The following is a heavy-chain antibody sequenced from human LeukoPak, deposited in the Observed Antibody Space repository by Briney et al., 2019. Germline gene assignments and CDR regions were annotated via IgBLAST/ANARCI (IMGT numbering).Heavy chain of an antibody. D-gene: IGHD2-2*01. Sequence: SETLSLTCTVSGGSISSGGYYWSWIRQHPGKGLEWIGYIYYSGSTYYNPSLKSRVTISVDTSKNQFSLKLSSVTAADTAVYYCARDIVVVPAAIRFDPWGQGTLVTVSS. CDR2: IYYSGST. CDR3: ARDIVVVPAAIRFDP. J-gene: IGHJ5*02. CDR1: GGSISSGGYY. V-gene: IGHV4-31*03.